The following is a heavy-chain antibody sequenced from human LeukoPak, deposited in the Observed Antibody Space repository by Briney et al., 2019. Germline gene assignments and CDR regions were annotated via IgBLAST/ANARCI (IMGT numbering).Heavy chain of an antibody. CDR1: GGTFSSYA. CDR3: ARGYDSSGYHPEY. Sequence: GSSVTVSYKASGGTFSSYAISWVRQAPGQGLEWMGGIIPIFGTANYAQKFQGRVTITADESTSTAYMELSSLRSEDTAVYYCARGYDSSGYHPEYWGQGTLVTVSS. CDR2: IIPIFGTA. D-gene: IGHD3-22*01. V-gene: IGHV1-69*01. J-gene: IGHJ4*02.